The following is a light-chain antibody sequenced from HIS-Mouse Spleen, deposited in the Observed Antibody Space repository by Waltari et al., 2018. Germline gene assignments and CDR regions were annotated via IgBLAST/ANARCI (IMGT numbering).Light chain of an antibody. J-gene: IGKJ1*01. V-gene: IGKV1-27*01. Sequence: IQITHSPSCLSASGGDRLTIAFRATQTIRNYLDWYQQKPGKVPKLLIYAASTLQSGVPFRFSGSGSGTDFNLTISSLQPEDVATYYCQTYHSAPRPFGQAPKVEIK. CDR3: QTYHSAPRP. CDR1: QTIRNY. CDR2: AAS.